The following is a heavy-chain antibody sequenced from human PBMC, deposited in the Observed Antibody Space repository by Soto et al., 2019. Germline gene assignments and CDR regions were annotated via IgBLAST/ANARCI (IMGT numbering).Heavy chain of an antibody. CDR3: AGGQATMIVVGGDY. CDR2: ISAYNGNT. CDR1: VYTFTSYG. J-gene: IGHJ4*02. V-gene: IGHV1-18*01. D-gene: IGHD3-22*01. Sequence: QVQLVPSGAEVKKPGASVTVSCKAAVYTFTSYGISWVRQAPGQGLEWMGWISAYNGNTNYAQKLQGRVTMTTDTSTSTAYMEMRSLRSDDTAVYYCAGGQATMIVVGGDYWGQRNLVTVSS.